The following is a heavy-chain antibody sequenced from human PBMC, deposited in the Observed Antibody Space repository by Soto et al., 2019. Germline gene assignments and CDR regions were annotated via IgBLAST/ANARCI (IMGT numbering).Heavy chain of an antibody. Sequence: LKISCQGSGYSFTNYWISWVRQMPGKGLEWMGKIDPSDSYSNYSPSFQGHVTISADKSISTAYLQWSSLQASDTAMYYCARLGSGWPLGAFDIWGQGTVVTVSS. CDR3: ARLGSGWPLGAFDI. J-gene: IGHJ3*02. V-gene: IGHV5-10-1*01. CDR2: IDPSDSYS. CDR1: GYSFTNYW. D-gene: IGHD6-19*01.